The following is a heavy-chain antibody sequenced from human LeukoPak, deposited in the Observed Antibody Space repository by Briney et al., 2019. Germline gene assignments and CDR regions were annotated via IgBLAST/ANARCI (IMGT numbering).Heavy chain of an antibody. CDR2: IYTSGTT. Sequence: PSETLSLTCTVSGGSVSTYYWSWIRQPAGKGLEWIGRIYTSGTTNYNPSLMSRVTMSVDTSKNQFSLKLSSVTAADTAVYYCARGIDYDFWSGYYTGWFDPWGQGTLVTVSS. V-gene: IGHV4-4*07. CDR1: GGSVSTYY. D-gene: IGHD3-3*01. J-gene: IGHJ5*02. CDR3: ARGIDYDFWSGYYTGWFDP.